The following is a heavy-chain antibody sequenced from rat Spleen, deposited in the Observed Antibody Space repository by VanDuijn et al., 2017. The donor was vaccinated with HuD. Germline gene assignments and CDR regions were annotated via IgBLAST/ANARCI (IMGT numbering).Heavy chain of an antibody. D-gene: IGHD1-5*01. CDR1: GFTFSDYT. CDR2: ISYDGGVT. Sequence: EVQLVESGGGLVQPGRSLKLSCAASGFTFSDYTMALVRQAPKKGLEWVAYISYDGGVTYQRDLVKGRFTISRDNAKSTLYLQMDSLRSEDTATYYCVRLYNNHGYWYFDFGGPGTMVTVSS. V-gene: IGHV5-17*01. J-gene: IGHJ1*01. CDR3: VRLYNNHGYWYFDF.